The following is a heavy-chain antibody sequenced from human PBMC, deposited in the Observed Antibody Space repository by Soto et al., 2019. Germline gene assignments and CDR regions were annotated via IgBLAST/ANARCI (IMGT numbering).Heavy chain of an antibody. J-gene: IGHJ4*02. V-gene: IGHV4-59*01. D-gene: IGHD3-16*01. CDR2: IYYSGST. Sequence: SETLSLTCTFSVVSISSYYWSCIRHPPGKGLEWIGCIYYSGSTNYNPSLKSRVAISGDTTKNEISLKLTSVTAADTAFYFCARDLGGGHGYFECLGQGTLVIVSS. CDR3: ARDLGGGHGYFEC. CDR1: VVSISSYY.